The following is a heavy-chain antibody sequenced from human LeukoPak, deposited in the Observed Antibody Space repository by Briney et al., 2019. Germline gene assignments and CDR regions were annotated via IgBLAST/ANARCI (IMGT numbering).Heavy chain of an antibody. J-gene: IGHJ4*02. D-gene: IGHD3-10*01. V-gene: IGHV3-11*06. CDR1: GFTFSDYY. CDR3: ARSGQVADYFDY. Sequence: GGSLRLSCAASGFTFSDYYMSWIRQAPGKGLEWVSYISSSSSYTNYADSVKGRFTISRDNAKNSLYLQMNSLRAEDTAVYYCARSGQVADYFDYWGQGTLVTVSS. CDR2: ISSSSSYT.